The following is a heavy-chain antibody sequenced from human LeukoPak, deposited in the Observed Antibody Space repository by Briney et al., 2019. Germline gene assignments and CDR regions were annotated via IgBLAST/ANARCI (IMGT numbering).Heavy chain of an antibody. Sequence: SETLSLTCTVSGGSINSTYWSWIRQSPGKGLEWIGYIYYSGSTDHNPSLQSRVSISVDTSKDQFSLKLSSVTAADTAVYYCARHSSSWYVDHWGQGTLVTVSS. CDR1: GGSINSTY. D-gene: IGHD6-13*01. CDR3: ARHSSSWYVDH. CDR2: IYYSGST. J-gene: IGHJ5*02. V-gene: IGHV4-59*08.